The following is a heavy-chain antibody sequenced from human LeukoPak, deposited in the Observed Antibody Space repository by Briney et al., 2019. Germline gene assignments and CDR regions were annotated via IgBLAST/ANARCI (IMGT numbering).Heavy chain of an antibody. J-gene: IGHJ1*01. CDR2: IKSDGST. D-gene: IGHD3-22*01. CDR1: GFTFSSYW. CDR3: ARAPSEIGGYYPEYFRH. Sequence: GGSLRLSCAASGFTFSSYWMHWVRQAPGKGLVWFPRIKSDGSTNYADSVKGRFTISRDNAKNTLSLQMNSLRAEDTGVYYCARAPSEIGGYYPEYFRHWGQGTLVTVSS. V-gene: IGHV3-74*01.